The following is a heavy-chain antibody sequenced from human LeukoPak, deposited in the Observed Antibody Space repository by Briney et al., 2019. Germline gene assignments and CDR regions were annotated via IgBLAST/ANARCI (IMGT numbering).Heavy chain of an antibody. Sequence: GGSLRLSCAASGFTFSSYSMNWVRQAPGKGLEWVSSISSSSSYIYYADSVKGRFTISRDNAKNSLYLQMNSLRAEDTAVYYCARGDDEVPFDPCGQGTLVTVSS. CDR1: GFTFSSYS. CDR2: ISSSSSYI. D-gene: IGHD2-2*01. V-gene: IGHV3-21*01. CDR3: ARGDDEVPFDP. J-gene: IGHJ5*02.